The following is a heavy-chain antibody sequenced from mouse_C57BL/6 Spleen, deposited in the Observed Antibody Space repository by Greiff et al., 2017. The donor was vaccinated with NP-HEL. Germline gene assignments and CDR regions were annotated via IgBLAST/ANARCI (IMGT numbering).Heavy chain of an antibody. V-gene: IGHV1-63*01. J-gene: IGHJ2*01. CDR3: ARSRGLTGGFDY. Sequence: QVQLKESGAELVRPGTSVKMSCKASGYTFTNYWIGWAKQRPGHGLEWIGDIYPGGGYTNYNEKFKGKATLTADKSSSTAYMQFSSLTSEDSAIYYCARSRGLTGGFDYWGQGTTLTVSS. CDR1: GYTFTNYW. D-gene: IGHD4-1*01. CDR2: IYPGGGYT.